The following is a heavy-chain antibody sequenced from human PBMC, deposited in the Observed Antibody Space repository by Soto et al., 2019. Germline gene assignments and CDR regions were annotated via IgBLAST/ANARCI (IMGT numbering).Heavy chain of an antibody. J-gene: IGHJ6*02. CDR2: IYHSGST. V-gene: IGHV4-59*01. D-gene: IGHD2-8*01. CDR1: GGSIGGDS. CDR3: ARAGIVQVSYAMDV. Sequence: SETLSLTCTVSGGSIGGDSWSWIRQSPGKGLDFIGYIYHSGSTNYNPSLKSRVTISMDASKNQFSLRLSSVTAADTAVYYCARAGIVQVSYAMDVWGQGTTVTVSS.